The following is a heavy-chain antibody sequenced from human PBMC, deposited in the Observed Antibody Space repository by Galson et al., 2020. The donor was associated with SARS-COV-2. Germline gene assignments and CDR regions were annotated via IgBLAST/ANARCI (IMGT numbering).Heavy chain of an antibody. Sequence: GGSLRLSCAASGFTFSSYAMNWLRQAPGKGLEWVSGISGSGSATYYAGSVKGRFTISRDNSQNTLYLQMNGLRAEDTAIYYCAIRHRDSSGCDYWGQGARVTVSS. J-gene: IGHJ4*02. CDR3: AIRHRDSSGCDY. CDR1: GFTFSSYA. V-gene: IGHV3-23*01. CDR2: ISGSGSAT. D-gene: IGHD3-22*01.